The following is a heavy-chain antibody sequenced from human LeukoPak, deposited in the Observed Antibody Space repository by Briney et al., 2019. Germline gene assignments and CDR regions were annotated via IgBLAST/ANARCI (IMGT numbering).Heavy chain of an antibody. Sequence: SVKVSCKASGGTFSSYAISWVRQAPGQGREWMGRIIPILGIANYAQKFQGRVTITADKSTSTAYMALSSLRSEDPAVYYCARGGRDGYNYPSFDYWGQGTLVTVSS. CDR3: ARGGRDGYNYPSFDY. CDR2: IIPILGIA. D-gene: IGHD5-24*01. J-gene: IGHJ4*02. CDR1: GGTFSSYA. V-gene: IGHV1-69*04.